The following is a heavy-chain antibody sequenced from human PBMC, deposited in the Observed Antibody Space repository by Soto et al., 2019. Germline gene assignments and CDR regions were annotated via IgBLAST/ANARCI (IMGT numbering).Heavy chain of an antibody. Sequence: GGSLRLSCEVSGFTFSMYSMSWVRQSPGKGLEWVAKIPQDGVDGHYADSVKGRFTISRDNGKNSLYLQLNNLRAEDTAVYYCERANMLLPAHDFFYGSDVWGRGATVTVS. V-gene: IGHV3-7*03. CDR1: GFTFSMYS. D-gene: IGHD2-15*01. CDR2: IPQDGVDG. CDR3: ERANMLLPAHDFFYGSDV. J-gene: IGHJ6*01.